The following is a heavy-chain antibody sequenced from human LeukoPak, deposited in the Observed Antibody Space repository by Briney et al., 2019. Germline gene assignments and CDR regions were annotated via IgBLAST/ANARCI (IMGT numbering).Heavy chain of an antibody. CDR3: VKGGYGDLYYFDY. J-gene: IGHJ4*02. V-gene: IGHV3-64D*06. D-gene: IGHD4-17*01. CDR1: GFTFSSYA. Sequence: GGSLRLSCSASGFTFSSYAMHWVRQAPGKGLEYVSAISSNGGSTYYADSVKGRFTISRDNSKNTLYLQMSSPRAEDTAVYYCVKGGYGDLYYFDYWGQGTLVTVSS. CDR2: ISSNGGST.